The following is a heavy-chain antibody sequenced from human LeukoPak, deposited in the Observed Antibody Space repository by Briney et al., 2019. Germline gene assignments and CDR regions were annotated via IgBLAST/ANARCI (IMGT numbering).Heavy chain of an antibody. CDR2: INWNGGST. D-gene: IGHD2-21*01. CDR1: GFTFDDYG. CDR3: ARAFKYSMSGYYFDY. J-gene: IGHJ4*02. Sequence: GGSLRLSCAAPGFTFDDYGMGWVRQAPGKGLEWVSGINWNGGSTGYADSVKGRFTISRDNAKNSLYLQMNSLRAEDTALYYCARAFKYSMSGYYFDYWGQGTMVTVSS. V-gene: IGHV3-20*04.